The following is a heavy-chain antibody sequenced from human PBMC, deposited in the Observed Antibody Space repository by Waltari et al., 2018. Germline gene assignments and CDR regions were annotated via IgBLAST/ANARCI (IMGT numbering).Heavy chain of an antibody. Sequence: QLQLQESVPGLVKPSATLSLSCSVSGGSRGSPSYIWGWIRQPPGKGLEWIGSFSYNANTYYNPSLKSRITISVDTSKNQFSLQLRSVTAADTAMYYCARPGRVGGGSLMGLDYWGQGTLVTVSS. CDR1: GGSRGSPSYI. CDR3: ARPGRVGGGSLMGLDY. V-gene: IGHV4-39*01. J-gene: IGHJ4*02. D-gene: IGHD2-15*01. CDR2: FSYNANT.